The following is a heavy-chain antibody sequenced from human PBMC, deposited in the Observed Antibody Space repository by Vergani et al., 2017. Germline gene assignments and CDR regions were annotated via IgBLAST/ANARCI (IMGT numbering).Heavy chain of an antibody. CDR1: GGSFSGYY. CDR3: ARDKGTAMVTTNWFDP. D-gene: IGHD5-18*01. Sequence: QVQLQQWGAGLLKPSETLSLTCAVYGGSFSGYYWSWIRQPPGKGLEWIGRIYTSGSTNYNPSLKSRVTISVDTSKNQFSLKLSSVTAADTAVYYCARDKGTAMVTTNWFDPWGQGTLVTVSS. V-gene: IGHV4-59*10. CDR2: IYTSGST. J-gene: IGHJ5*02.